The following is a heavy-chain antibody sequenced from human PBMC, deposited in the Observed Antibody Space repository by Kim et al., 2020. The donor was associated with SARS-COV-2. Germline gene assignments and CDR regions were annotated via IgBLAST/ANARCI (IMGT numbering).Heavy chain of an antibody. CDR2: ISSSSSYI. J-gene: IGHJ6*02. CDR1: GFTFSSYS. D-gene: IGHD6-19*01. CDR3: ARDPGSARYYYYGMDV. Sequence: GGSLRLSCAASGFTFSSYSMNWVRQAPGKGLEWVSSISSSSSYIYYADSVKGRFTISRDSAKNSLYLQMNSLRAEDTAVYYCARDPGSARYYYYGMDVWGQGTTVTVSS. V-gene: IGHV3-21*01.